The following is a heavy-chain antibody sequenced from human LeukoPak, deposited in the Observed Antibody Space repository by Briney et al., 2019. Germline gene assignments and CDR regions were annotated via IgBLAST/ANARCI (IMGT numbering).Heavy chain of an antibody. CDR2: IHYSGST. Sequence: SETLSLTCTVSGGSISMNYWSWIRQPPGKGLEWIGYIHYSGSTNSNPSLKSRVTISVDTSKNQFSLKLRSVTAADTAVYYCARDLDNSDWYVFDNWGQGNRVTVSS. CDR3: ARDLDNSDWYVFDN. CDR1: GGSISMNY. J-gene: IGHJ4*02. V-gene: IGHV4-59*01. D-gene: IGHD6-19*01.